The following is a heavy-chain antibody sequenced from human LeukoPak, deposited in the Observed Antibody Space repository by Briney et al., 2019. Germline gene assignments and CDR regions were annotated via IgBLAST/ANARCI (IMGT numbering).Heavy chain of an antibody. Sequence: GGSLTLSCAASGFTFSSYGMHWVRQAPSKGLEWVAVISYDGSNKYYADSVKGRFTISRDNSKNTLYLQMNSLRAEDTAVYYCAKSFYGGGTYGMDVWGQGTTVTVSS. D-gene: IGHD4-23*01. CDR1: GFTFSSYG. V-gene: IGHV3-30*18. CDR2: ISYDGSNK. J-gene: IGHJ6*02. CDR3: AKSFYGGGTYGMDV.